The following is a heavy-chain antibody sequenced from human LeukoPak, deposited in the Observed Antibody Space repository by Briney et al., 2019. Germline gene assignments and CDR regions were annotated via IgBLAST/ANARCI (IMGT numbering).Heavy chain of an antibody. CDR1: GGSISSGSYY. V-gene: IGHV4-61*09. D-gene: IGHD2-2*01. J-gene: IGHJ5*02. CDR2: NYTSGST. CDR3: ARDLLDYQLLSGSWFDP. Sequence: SETLSLTCTVSGGSISSGSYYWSWIRQPAGKGLEWIGHNYTSGSTNYNPSLKSRVTISVDTSKNHFSLKLNSVTAADTAVYYCARDLLDYQLLSGSWFDPWGQGTLVTVSS.